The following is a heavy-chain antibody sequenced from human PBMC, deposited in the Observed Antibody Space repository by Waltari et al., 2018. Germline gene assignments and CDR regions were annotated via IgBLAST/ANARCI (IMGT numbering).Heavy chain of an antibody. Sequence: EVQLVESGGGLVQPGGSLRLSCAASGFSFSDHYMDWVRQAPGRGLEWVGRIRNKANSYTTEYAASVKGRFTISRDDSKNSLYLQMNSLKTEDTAVYYCARAVHGSYEIDAFDIWGQGTMVTVSS. CDR1: GFSFSDHY. V-gene: IGHV3-72*01. D-gene: IGHD1-26*01. CDR3: ARAVHGSYEIDAFDI. CDR2: IRNKANSYTT. J-gene: IGHJ3*02.